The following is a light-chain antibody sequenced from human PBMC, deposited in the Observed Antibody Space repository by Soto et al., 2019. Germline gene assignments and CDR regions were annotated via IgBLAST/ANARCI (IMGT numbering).Light chain of an antibody. CDR3: CSYAGSSTPVV. V-gene: IGLV2-23*01. CDR2: EGS. Sequence: QSALTQPASVSGSPGQSITISCTGTSRDVGSYNLVSWYQQHPGKAPKLMIYEGSKRPSGVSNRFSGSKSGNTASLTISGLQADDEADYYCCSYAGSSTPVVFGGGTKLTVL. J-gene: IGLJ2*01. CDR1: SRDVGSYNL.